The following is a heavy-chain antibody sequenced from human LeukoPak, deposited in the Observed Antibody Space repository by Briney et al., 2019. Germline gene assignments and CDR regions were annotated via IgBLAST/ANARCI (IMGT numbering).Heavy chain of an antibody. CDR2: MWYDGSKD. J-gene: IGHJ4*02. D-gene: IGHD1-1*01. Sequence: GKSLSLSCAASGFTFSTYGIHWVRQAPGKGLEWVAVMWYDGSKDYYADSVKGRFTISRDTSKNTLYLQMNNLRAEDTAVYYCAKDRETSEYTFDYWGQGTLVTVSS. V-gene: IGHV3-33*06. CDR1: GFTFSTYG. CDR3: AKDRETSEYTFDY.